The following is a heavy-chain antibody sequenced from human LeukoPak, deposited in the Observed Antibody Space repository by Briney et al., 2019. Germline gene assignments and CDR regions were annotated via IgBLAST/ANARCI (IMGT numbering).Heavy chain of an antibody. J-gene: IGHJ4*02. CDR3: ARGGSKTFDF. V-gene: IGHV3-11*01. CDR1: GFTFNDYY. CDR2: IYSGDI. Sequence: GGSLXLSCAASGFTFNDYYMSWTRQAPGKGLEWVSTIYSGDIKYADSVKGRFTISRDNAKNSLYLQMDSLRAEDTAVYYCARGGSKTFDFWGQGTLVTVSS.